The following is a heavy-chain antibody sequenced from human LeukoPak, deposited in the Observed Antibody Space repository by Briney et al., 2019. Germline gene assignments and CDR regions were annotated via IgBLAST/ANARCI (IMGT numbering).Heavy chain of an antibody. V-gene: IGHV4-31*03. CDR1: GGSISSGGYY. D-gene: IGHD6-6*01. Sequence: SETLSLTCTVSGGSISSGGYYWSWIRQHPGKGLEWIGYIYYSGSNSYNPSLKSRVTISVDTSKNQFSLKLSSVTAADTAVYYCARDHSSSPLGVWGQGTLVTVSS. CDR3: ARDHSSSPLGV. CDR2: IYYSGSN. J-gene: IGHJ4*02.